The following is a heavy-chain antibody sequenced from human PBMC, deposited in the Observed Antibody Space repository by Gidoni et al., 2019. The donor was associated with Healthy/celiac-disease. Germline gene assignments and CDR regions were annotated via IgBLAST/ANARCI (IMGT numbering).Heavy chain of an antibody. J-gene: IGHJ4*02. D-gene: IGHD5-12*01. CDR3: AKDGKRATRTHPPSEN. Sequence: EVQLLESGGGLVQPGGSLRLSCAASGFTFSSYAMSWVRQAPGKGLEWVSAISGSGGSTYYADSVKGRFTISRDNSKNTLYLQMNSLRAEDTAVCYCAKDGKRATRTHPPSENWGQGTLVTVSS. CDR1: GFTFSSYA. V-gene: IGHV3-23*01. CDR2: ISGSGGST.